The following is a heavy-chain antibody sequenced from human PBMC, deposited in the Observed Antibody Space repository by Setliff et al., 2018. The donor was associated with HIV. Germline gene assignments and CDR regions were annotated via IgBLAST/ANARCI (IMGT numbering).Heavy chain of an antibody. CDR3: ARNRGRFGEGY. D-gene: IGHD3-10*01. V-gene: IGHV4-38-2*01. Sequence: SETLSLTCAVSGYSISSGFYWGWIRQPPGKGLEWIGSIYYSGSTYYNPSLKSRVTISVDTSKNQFSLKLSSVTAADAAVYYCARNRGRFGEGYWGQGTLVTVSS. CDR1: GYSISSGFY. CDR2: IYYSGST. J-gene: IGHJ4*02.